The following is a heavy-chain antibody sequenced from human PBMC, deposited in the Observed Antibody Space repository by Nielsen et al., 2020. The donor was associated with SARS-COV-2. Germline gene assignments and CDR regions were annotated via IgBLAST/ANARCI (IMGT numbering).Heavy chain of an antibody. D-gene: IGHD3-3*01. CDR3: AKDVWSGAHQIGPDY. CDR2: VSRDGSDT. V-gene: IGHV3-30*18. CDR1: GFTFANYG. J-gene: IGHJ4*02. Sequence: GGSLRLSCAASGFTFANYGIHWVRQVAGRGLEWVAIVSRDGSDTFYVDSVKGRFTISRDNSKNTVYLQMNSLRAEDTAVYHCAKDVWSGAHQIGPDYWGQGTLVTVPS.